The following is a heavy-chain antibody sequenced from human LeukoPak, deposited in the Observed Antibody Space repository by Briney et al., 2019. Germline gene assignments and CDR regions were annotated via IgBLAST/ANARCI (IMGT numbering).Heavy chain of an antibody. CDR2: INHSGST. D-gene: IGHD1-26*01. CDR1: GGSFSGYY. J-gene: IGHJ4*02. Sequence: ETSETLSLTCAVYGGSFSGYYWSWIRQPPGKGLEWIGEINHSGSTNYNPSLKSRVAISVDTSKNQFSLKLSSVTAADTAVYYCARASPWDLDYWGQGNLVTVSS. CDR3: ARASPWDLDY. V-gene: IGHV4-34*01.